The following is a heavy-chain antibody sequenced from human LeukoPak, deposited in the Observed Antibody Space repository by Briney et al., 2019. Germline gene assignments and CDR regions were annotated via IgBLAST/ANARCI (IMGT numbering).Heavy chain of an antibody. CDR2: ISSSSYI. D-gene: IGHD1-26*01. CDR3: ARAYSETYGLGYYYMDV. Sequence: GGSLRLSCAASGFTLKTYSMNWVRQAPGKGLEWVSSISSSSYIYYADSVKGRFTISRDNAKNSLYLQMNSLRAEDTAVYYCARAYSETYGLGYYYMDVWGKGTTVTISS. CDR1: GFTLKTYS. V-gene: IGHV3-21*01. J-gene: IGHJ6*03.